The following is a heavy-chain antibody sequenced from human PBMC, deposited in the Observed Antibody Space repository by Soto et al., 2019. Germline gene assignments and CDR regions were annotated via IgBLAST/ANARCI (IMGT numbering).Heavy chain of an antibody. Sequence: SETLSLTCTVSGGSISSGGYYWSWIRQHPGKGLEWIGYIYYSGSTYYNPSLKSRVTISVDTSKNQFSLKLSSVTAADTAVYYCASGYGDPYYFDYWGQGTLVTVSS. V-gene: IGHV4-31*03. CDR1: GGSISSGGYY. CDR2: IYYSGST. D-gene: IGHD4-17*01. J-gene: IGHJ4*02. CDR3: ASGYGDPYYFDY.